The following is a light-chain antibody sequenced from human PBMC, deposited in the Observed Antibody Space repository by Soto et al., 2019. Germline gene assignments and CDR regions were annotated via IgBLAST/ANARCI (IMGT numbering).Light chain of an antibody. Sequence: QSVLTQSPSASGSPGQSVTISCTGTSSDVGGYNYVSWYQQRPGKAPKLMISDVNKRPSGVPDRFSGSKSGNTASLTVSGLQAEDEADYYCSSYAGNNIYVFGGGTKVTVL. V-gene: IGLV2-8*01. CDR1: SSDVGGYNY. CDR3: SSYAGNNIYV. CDR2: DVN. J-gene: IGLJ1*01.